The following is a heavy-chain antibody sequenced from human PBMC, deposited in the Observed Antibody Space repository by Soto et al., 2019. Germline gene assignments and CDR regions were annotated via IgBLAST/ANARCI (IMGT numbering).Heavy chain of an antibody. V-gene: IGHV1-3*01. Sequence: ASVKVSCKAFGYTFTNYAIHWVRQDPGQSLAWMGWINSGNGNTKYSQKFQGRVTITRDTSASTAYMELTRLTSEDTAVYYCASGTYWIDYWGQGTLVTVSS. J-gene: IGHJ4*02. D-gene: IGHD2-8*02. CDR1: GYTFTNYA. CDR2: INSGNGNT. CDR3: ASGTYWIDY.